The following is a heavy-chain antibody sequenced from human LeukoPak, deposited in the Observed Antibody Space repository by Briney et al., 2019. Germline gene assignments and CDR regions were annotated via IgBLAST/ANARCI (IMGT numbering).Heavy chain of an antibody. CDR3: AKVYVDIVATIDTANDAFDI. J-gene: IGHJ3*02. CDR2: IRYDGSNK. V-gene: IGHV3-30*02. CDR1: GFTFSSYG. D-gene: IGHD5-12*01. Sequence: GGSLRLSCAASGFTFSSYGMHWVRQAPGKGLEWVAFIRYDGSNKYYADSVKGRFTISRDNSKNTLYLQMNSLRAEDTAVYYCAKVYVDIVATIDTANDAFDIWGQGTMVTVSS.